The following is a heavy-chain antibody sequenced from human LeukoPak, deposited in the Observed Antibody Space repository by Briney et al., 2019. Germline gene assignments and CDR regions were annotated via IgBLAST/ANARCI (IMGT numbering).Heavy chain of an antibody. V-gene: IGHV3-7*01. CDR1: GFTFNIYW. J-gene: IGHJ4*02. CDR3: ARDPYNYDRSGYKLDSYFDY. CDR2: IEQDGSEK. Sequence: GGSLRLSCAASGFTFNIYWMSWVRQIPGKGLEWVANIEQDGSEKWYVDSVKGRFTISRDNAKNSLYLQMNSLRAEDTAVYYCARDPYNYDRSGYKLDSYFDYWGQGTLVTVSS. D-gene: IGHD3-22*01.